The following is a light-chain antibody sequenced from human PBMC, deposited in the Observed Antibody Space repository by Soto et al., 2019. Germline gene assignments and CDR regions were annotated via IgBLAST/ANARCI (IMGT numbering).Light chain of an antibody. V-gene: IGKV3-11*01. CDR2: DVS. CDR1: QSVRSF. CDR3: QLSFT. Sequence: EILLTQSPATLSLSPGDRATLSCRASQSVRSFLAWYQQRPGQSPRLLIYDVSNRAAGIPDRFRGSGSGTDFTLTISILEPEDFAVYYCQLSFTFGGGTKVEI. J-gene: IGKJ4*01.